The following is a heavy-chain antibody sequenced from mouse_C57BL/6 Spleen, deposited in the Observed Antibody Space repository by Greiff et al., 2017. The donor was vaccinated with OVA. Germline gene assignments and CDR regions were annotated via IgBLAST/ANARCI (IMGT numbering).Heavy chain of an antibody. D-gene: IGHD2-1*01. CDR2: IYPRSGNT. J-gene: IGHJ4*01. Sequence: QVQLQQSGAELARPGASVKLSCKASGYTFTSYGISWVKQRTGQGLEWIGEIYPRSGNTYYNEKFKGKATLTADKSSSTAYMELRSLTSEDSAVYFCARRGEGNEGYAMDYWGQGTSVTVSS. V-gene: IGHV1-81*01. CDR3: ARRGEGNEGYAMDY. CDR1: GYTFTSYG.